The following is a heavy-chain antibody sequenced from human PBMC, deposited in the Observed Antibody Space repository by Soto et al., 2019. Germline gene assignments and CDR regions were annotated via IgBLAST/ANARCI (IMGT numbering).Heavy chain of an antibody. CDR3: ARRGGSYYDGNWFDP. V-gene: IGHV4-39*01. CDR2: IYYSGST. J-gene: IGHJ5*02. D-gene: IGHD3-10*01. CDR1: GGSISSSSYY. Sequence: SETLSLTCTVSGGSISSSSYYWGWIRQPPGKGLEWIGSIYYSGSTYYNPSLKSRVTISVDTSKNQFSLKLSSVTAADTAVYYCARRGGSYYDGNWFDPWGQGTLVTVSS.